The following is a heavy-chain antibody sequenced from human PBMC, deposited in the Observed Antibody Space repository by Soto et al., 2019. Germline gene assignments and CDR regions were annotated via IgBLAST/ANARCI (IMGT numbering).Heavy chain of an antibody. D-gene: IGHD6-19*01. V-gene: IGHV3-15*01. J-gene: IGHJ4*02. CDR1: GFMFSSAW. CDR3: VEGWSDF. CDR2: IKSKRDGGAR. Sequence: EVQVVESGGDLVKPGGSLRLSCVTSGFMFSSAWMNWVRQAPGKGLEWVGRIKSKRDGGARDYAEPVKGRFSISRDDSKNTVFLQMNSLRAEDTAVYYCVEGWSDFWGQGTLVTVSS.